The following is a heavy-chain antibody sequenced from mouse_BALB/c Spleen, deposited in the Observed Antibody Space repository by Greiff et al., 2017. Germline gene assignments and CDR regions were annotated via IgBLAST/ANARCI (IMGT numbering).Heavy chain of an antibody. CDR1: GFTFSSFG. CDR2: ISSGSSTI. V-gene: IGHV5-17*02. D-gene: IGHD2-4*01. CDR3: ARSYDYSYYYAMDY. J-gene: IGHJ4*01. Sequence: EVKLMESGGGLVQPGGSRKLSCAASGFTFSSFGMHWVRQAPEKGLEWVAYISSGSSTIYYADTVKGRFTISRDNPKNTLFLQMTSLRSEDTAMYYCARSYDYSYYYAMDYWGQGTSVTVSS.